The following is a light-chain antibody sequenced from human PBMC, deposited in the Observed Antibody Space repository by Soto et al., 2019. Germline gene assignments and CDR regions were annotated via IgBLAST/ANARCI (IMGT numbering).Light chain of an antibody. Sequence: DIQMTQSPSTLSASVGDRVSITCRASQSISRQLAWYQQKPGKAPNLLIYQASNLETGVPSSFTGSGSGTEFTLTISSLQPDDLATYYCLQDQSYWTFGQGTKGEVK. CDR2: QAS. V-gene: IGKV1-5*03. CDR1: QSISRQ. CDR3: LQDQSYWT. J-gene: IGKJ1*01.